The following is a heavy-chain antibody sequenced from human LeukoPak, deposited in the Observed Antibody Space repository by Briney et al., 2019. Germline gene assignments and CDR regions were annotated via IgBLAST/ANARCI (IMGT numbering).Heavy chain of an antibody. CDR1: GFTFSRNW. CDR3: ASCCESWGSPYLDL. J-gene: IGHJ2*01. CDR2: IKGDGSET. D-gene: IGHD3-10*01. Sequence: PGGSLRLSCAAAGFTFSRNWMHWVRQAPGKGLVWVSRIKGDGSETNYADSVKGRFTISRDNAKNTLYLQMNSLRAEDTAVYYCASCCESWGSPYLDLWGRGTLVTVSS. V-gene: IGHV3-74*01.